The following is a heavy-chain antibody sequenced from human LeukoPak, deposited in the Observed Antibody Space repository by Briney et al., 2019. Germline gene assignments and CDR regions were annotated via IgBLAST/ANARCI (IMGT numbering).Heavy chain of an antibody. CDR1: GFTFSSYW. D-gene: IGHD1-26*01. Sequence: PGGSLRLSCSASGFTFSSYWMSWVRQAPGKGLEWVANIKQDGSEKYYVDSVKGRFTISRDNAKNSLYLQMNSLRAEDTAVYYCARDKWELPTHYYYYYYMDVWGKGTTVTVSS. CDR3: ARDKWELPTHYYYYYYMDV. J-gene: IGHJ6*03. V-gene: IGHV3-7*01. CDR2: IKQDGSEK.